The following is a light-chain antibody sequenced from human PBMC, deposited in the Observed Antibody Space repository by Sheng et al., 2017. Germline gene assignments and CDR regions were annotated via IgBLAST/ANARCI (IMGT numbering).Light chain of an antibody. V-gene: IGLV3-21*03. J-gene: IGLJ2*01. CDR3: QMWDSSRDVV. CDR1: NIGYKS. CDR2: DNS. Sequence: SYALTQPPSVSVAPGKTARITCGGNNIGYKSVHWFQQKSGQAPLLVVYDNSHRPSVIPERFSGSNSGNTATLTISRVEAGDEADYYCQMWDSSRDVVFGGGTKLTVL.